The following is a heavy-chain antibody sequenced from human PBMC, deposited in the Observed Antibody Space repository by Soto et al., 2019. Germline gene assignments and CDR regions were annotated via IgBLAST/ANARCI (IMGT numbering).Heavy chain of an antibody. CDR2: IRSKANSYAT. CDR1: GFTFSGSA. CDR3: TRPYSSSSLLFDP. V-gene: IGHV3-73*02. J-gene: IGHJ5*02. D-gene: IGHD6-6*01. Sequence: EVQLVESGGGLVQPGGSLKLSCAASGFTFSGSAMHWVRQASGKGLEWVGRIRSKANSYATAYAASVKGRFTISRDDSKNTAYRQMNSLKTEDTAVYYCTRPYSSSSLLFDPWGQGTLVTVSS.